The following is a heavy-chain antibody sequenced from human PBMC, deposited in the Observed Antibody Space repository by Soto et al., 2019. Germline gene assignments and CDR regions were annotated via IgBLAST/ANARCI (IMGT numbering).Heavy chain of an antibody. Sequence: EVQLVESGGGLIQPGGSLRLSCAASGFTVSSNYMSWVRQAPGKGLEWVSVIYSGGSTYYADSVKGRFTISRDNSKNTLYLHMNSLRAEDTAVYYCARADSSSSGYFDYWGQGTLVTVSS. CDR3: ARADSSSSGYFDY. CDR1: GFTVSSNY. CDR2: IYSGGST. D-gene: IGHD6-6*01. J-gene: IGHJ4*02. V-gene: IGHV3-53*01.